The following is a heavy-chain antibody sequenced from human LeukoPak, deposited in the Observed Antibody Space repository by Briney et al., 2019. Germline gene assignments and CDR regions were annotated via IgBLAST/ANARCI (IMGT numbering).Heavy chain of an antibody. V-gene: IGHV3-23*01. CDR2: ISGSGGST. J-gene: IGHJ6*02. CDR3: ARTKPPSITMVRGVMGYYYYGMDV. Sequence: GGSLTLSCAASGFTFSSWAMSWVRQAPGKELEWVSAISGSGGSTYYADSVKGRFTISRDNSKNTLYLQMNSLRAEDTAVYYCARTKPPSITMVRGVMGYYYYGMDVWAKGPRSPSP. D-gene: IGHD3-10*01. CDR1: GFTFSSWA.